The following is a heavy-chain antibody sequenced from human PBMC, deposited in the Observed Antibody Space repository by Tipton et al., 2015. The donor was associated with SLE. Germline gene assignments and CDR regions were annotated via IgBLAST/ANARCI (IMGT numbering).Heavy chain of an antibody. CDR1: GFSFRTYS. CDR2: ISTNGTE. V-gene: IGHV3-48*01. Sequence: SLRLSCVASGFSFRTYSMTWVRQAPGQGLEWISYISTNGTEYYADSVKGRFAILRENTKNSLYLQMNSLRVEDTAVYYCARGRSFVAYSYGSMGHYYAYWGQGTLVTVSS. D-gene: IGHD3-22*01. CDR3: ARGRSFVAYSYGSMGHYYAY. J-gene: IGHJ4*02.